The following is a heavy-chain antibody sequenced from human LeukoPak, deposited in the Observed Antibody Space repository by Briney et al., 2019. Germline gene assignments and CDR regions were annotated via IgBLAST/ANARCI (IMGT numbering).Heavy chain of an antibody. V-gene: IGHV4-59*01. CDR2: IHYSGKA. J-gene: IGHJ6*02. D-gene: IGHD3-16*01. Sequence: PSETLSLTCTVSGGSISGYYWTWIRQPPGKVLEWIGQIHYSGKADYNPSLKSRITISVDTSKNQMSLKLTSVTAADTAIYHCARFGVNYDMDVWGQGTTVTV. CDR3: ARFGVNYDMDV. CDR1: GGSISGYY.